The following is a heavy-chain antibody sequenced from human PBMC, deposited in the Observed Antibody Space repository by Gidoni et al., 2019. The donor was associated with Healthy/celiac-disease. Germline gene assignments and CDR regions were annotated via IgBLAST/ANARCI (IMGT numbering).Heavy chain of an antibody. CDR1: GGSISSYY. J-gene: IGHJ6*02. Sequence: QVQLQASGPGLVKPSETLSLTCTVSGGSISSYYWRWIRQPPGKGLEWIGYIYYSGSTNYNPSLKSRVTISVDTSKNQFSLKLSSVTAADTAVYYCARSYYDFWSGYQDYYYGMDVWGQGTTVTVSS. V-gene: IGHV4-59*01. CDR3: ARSYYDFWSGYQDYYYGMDV. D-gene: IGHD3-3*01. CDR2: IYYSGST.